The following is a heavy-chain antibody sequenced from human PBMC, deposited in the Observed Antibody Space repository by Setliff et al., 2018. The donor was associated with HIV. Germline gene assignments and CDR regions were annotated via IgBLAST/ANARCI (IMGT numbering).Heavy chain of an antibody. CDR1: GYSISSSYY. Sequence: SETLSLTCAVSGYSISSSYYWSWIRQPAGKRLEFIGRISAAGTINYNPSLRSRVTLSVDTSENQFSLTVNSVTAADTAMYFCARDEGRATGSWWDQTASWYLDYWGHGILVTVSS. D-gene: IGHD6-13*01. J-gene: IGHJ4*01. CDR3: ARDEGRATGSWWDQTASWYLDY. V-gene: IGHV4-4*07. CDR2: ISAAGTI.